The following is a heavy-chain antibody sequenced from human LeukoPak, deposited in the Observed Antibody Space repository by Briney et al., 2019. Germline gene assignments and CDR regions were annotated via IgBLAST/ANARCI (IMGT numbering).Heavy chain of an antibody. CDR2: INPNSGGI. V-gene: IGHV1-2*02. Sequence: ASVKVSCKASGYTFTGYYMHWVRQAPGQGLEWMGWINPNSGGINYAQKFQGRVTMTRDTSISTAYMELSRLRSDDTAVYYCARVQKKGPFGAFDIWGQGTMVTVSS. CDR1: GYTFTGYY. D-gene: IGHD3-16*01. J-gene: IGHJ3*02. CDR3: ARVQKKGPFGAFDI.